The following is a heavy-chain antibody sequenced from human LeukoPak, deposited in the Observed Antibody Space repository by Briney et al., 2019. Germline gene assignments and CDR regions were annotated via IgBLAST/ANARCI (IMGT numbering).Heavy chain of an antibody. CDR2: FDPEDGET. CDR1: GYTLTELS. CDR3: ATDGLALDYGDYVIGY. J-gene: IGHJ6*02. D-gene: IGHD4-17*01. Sequence: ASVKVSCKVSGYTLTELSMHWVRQAPGKGLEWMGGFDPEDGETIYAQKFQGRVTMTEDTSTDTAYMELSSLRSEDTAVYYCATDGLALDYGDYVIGYWGQGTTVTVSS. V-gene: IGHV1-24*01.